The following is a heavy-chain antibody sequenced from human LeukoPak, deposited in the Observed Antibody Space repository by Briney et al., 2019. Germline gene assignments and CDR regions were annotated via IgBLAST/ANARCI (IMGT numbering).Heavy chain of an antibody. D-gene: IGHD3-22*01. J-gene: IGHJ6*03. Sequence: PSETLSLTCAVSGGSISSSSYYCAWIRQPPGKGLEWIGSIYYSGSTYYNPALKSRVTISVDTSKNQFSLKLSSVTAADTAVYYCAGDLPSSGYSYYYYYMDVWGKGTTVTVSS. V-gene: IGHV4-39*07. CDR2: IYYSGST. CDR3: AGDLPSSGYSYYYYYMDV. CDR1: GGSISSSSYY.